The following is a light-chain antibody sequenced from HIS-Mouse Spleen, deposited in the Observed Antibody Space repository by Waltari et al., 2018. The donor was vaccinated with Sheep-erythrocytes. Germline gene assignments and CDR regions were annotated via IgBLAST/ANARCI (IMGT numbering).Light chain of an antibody. Sequence: SYELTQPPSVSVSPGQTARITCSGDALPKQYAYWYQQKPGQAPVVVIYKDSERPAGIPERLSGSSSGTTVTLTISGVQAEDEADYYCQSADSSGTYVFGTGTKVTVL. CDR3: QSADSSGTYV. CDR2: KDS. V-gene: IGLV3-25*03. J-gene: IGLJ1*01. CDR1: ALPKQY.